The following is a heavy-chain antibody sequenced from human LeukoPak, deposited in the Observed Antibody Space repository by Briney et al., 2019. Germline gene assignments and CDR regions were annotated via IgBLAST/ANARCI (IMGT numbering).Heavy chain of an antibody. CDR3: ARVQTAMVPYYFDY. CDR2: INPNSGGT. V-gene: IGHV1-2*06. D-gene: IGHD3-10*01. J-gene: IGHJ4*02. CDR1: GYTFTGYY. Sequence: GVSVKVSCKASGYTFTGYYMHWVRQAPGQGLEWMGRINPNSGGTNYAQKFQGRVTMTRDTSISTAYMELSRLRSDDTAVYYCARVQTAMVPYYFDYWGQGTLVTVSS.